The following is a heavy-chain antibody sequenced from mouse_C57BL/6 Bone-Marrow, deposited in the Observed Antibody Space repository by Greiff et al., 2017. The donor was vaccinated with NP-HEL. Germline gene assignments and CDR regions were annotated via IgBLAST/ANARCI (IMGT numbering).Heavy chain of an antibody. V-gene: IGHV14-4*01. CDR1: GFNIKDDY. CDR3: TTDVYAMDY. Sequence: VQLKESGAELVRPGASVKLSCTASGFNIKDDYMHWVKQRPEQGLEWIGWIDPENGDTEYASKFQGKATIIADTSSNTAYLQLSSLTSEDTAVYYCTTDVYAMDYWGQGTSVTVSS. CDR2: IDPENGDT. J-gene: IGHJ4*01.